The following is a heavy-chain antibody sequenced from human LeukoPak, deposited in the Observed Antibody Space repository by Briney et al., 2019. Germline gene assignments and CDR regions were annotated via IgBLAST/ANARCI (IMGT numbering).Heavy chain of an antibody. J-gene: IGHJ5*02. V-gene: IGHV3-21*01. CDR3: ARDRIAVAGTWWFDP. D-gene: IGHD6-19*01. Sequence: PGGSLRLSCAASGFTFSTDSMNWVRQARGKGLEWVSSISSSSSYIYYADSVKGRFTISRDNAKNSLYLQMNSLRAEDTAVYYCARDRIAVAGTWWFDPWGQGTLVTVSS. CDR1: GFTFSTDS. CDR2: ISSSSSYI.